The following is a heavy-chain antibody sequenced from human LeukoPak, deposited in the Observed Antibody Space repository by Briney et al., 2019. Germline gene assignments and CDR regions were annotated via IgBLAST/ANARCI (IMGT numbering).Heavy chain of an antibody. V-gene: IGHV3-7*04. CDR2: INHDGNEK. J-gene: IGHJ4*02. Sequence: PGGSLRLSCAASGFTFSRYWMSWVRQAPGKGLEWVANINHDGNEKHYVDSVKGRFTMSRDNAKNSLYLQMNGLRAEDTAVYYCARIEAAEDYWGQGTLVTVSS. CDR1: GFTFSRYW. CDR3: ARIEAAEDY. D-gene: IGHD6-13*01.